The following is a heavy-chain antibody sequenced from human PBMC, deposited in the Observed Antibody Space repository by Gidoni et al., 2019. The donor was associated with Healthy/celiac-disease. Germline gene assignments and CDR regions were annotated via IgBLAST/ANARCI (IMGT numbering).Heavy chain of an antibody. J-gene: IGHJ5*02. CDR3: ARQLRFLEWPPRGPFDP. D-gene: IGHD3-3*01. V-gene: IGHV1-69*01. CDR2: IIPIFGTA. CDR1: GGTFSSYA. Sequence: QVQLVQSGAVVKKPGSSVKVSCKASGGTFSSYAISWVRQAPGQGLEWMGGIIPIFGTANYAQKFQGRVTITADESTSTAYMELSSLRSEDTAVYYCARQLRFLEWPPRGPFDPWGQGTLVTVSS.